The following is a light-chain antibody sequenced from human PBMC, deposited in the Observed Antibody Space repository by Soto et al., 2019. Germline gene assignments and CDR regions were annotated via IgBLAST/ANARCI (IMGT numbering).Light chain of an antibody. V-gene: IGKV3-15*01. CDR3: QQYNNWRLIT. Sequence: EIVMTQSPATLSVSPGERATLSCRASQSVSSNLGWYQQKPGQAPRLLIYGASTRATGIPARFSGSGSGTELTLTISILQSEDFAVYYCQQYNNWRLITSGQRTRLEIK. CDR2: GAS. CDR1: QSVSSN. J-gene: IGKJ5*01.